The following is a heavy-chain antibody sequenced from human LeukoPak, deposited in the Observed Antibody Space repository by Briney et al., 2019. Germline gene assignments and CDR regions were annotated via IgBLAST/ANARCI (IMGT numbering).Heavy chain of an antibody. V-gene: IGHV3-48*02. J-gene: IGHJ6*02. D-gene: IGHD5-12*01. CDR1: GFTFSSFS. CDR3: ARVVVATTGDKSSPYYYYGMDV. CDR2: ISTISTII. Sequence: GGSLRLSCAASGFTFSSFSMNWVRQAPGKGLEWVSYISTISTIIYYAGSVEGRLTISRDNAKNSLYLQMNSLRDEDTAVYHCARVVVATTGDKSSPYYYYGMDVWGQGTTVTVSS.